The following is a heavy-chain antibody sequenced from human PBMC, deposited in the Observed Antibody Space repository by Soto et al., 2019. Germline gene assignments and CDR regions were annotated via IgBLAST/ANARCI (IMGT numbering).Heavy chain of an antibody. CDR1: GGXISSYY. CDR2: IYYSGST. J-gene: IGHJ4*02. D-gene: IGHD2-2*01. CDR3: ARGYCSSTSCYSH. V-gene: IGHV4-59*01. Sequence: SETLSLTCTVSGGXISSYYWSWIRQSPGKGLEWIGYIYYSGSTNYNPSLKSRVTISVDTSKNQFSLKLSSVTAADTAVYYCARGYCSSTSCYSHWGQGTLVTVSS.